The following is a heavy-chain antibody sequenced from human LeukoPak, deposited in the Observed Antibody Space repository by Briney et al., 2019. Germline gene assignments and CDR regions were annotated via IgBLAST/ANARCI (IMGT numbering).Heavy chain of an antibody. CDR3: ARYKGSPYYRCGSCTNDY. CDR1: GGTFSSYA. CDR2: NIPIFGTA. V-gene: IGHV1-69*13. J-gene: IGHJ4*02. D-gene: IGHD2-15*01. Sequence: ASVKGSCKASGGTFSSYAISWVRQAPGQGVEWMGGNIPIFGTANYAQKFQGRVTITADESTRTAYVELSSLRSEVTAVYYCARYKGSPYYRCGSCTNDYWGQGTLVTVSS.